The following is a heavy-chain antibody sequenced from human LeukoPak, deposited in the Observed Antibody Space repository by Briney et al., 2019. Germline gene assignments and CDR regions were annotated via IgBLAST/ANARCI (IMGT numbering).Heavy chain of an antibody. Sequence: PGGFLRLSCAGSGFTFNTYNMNWVRQAPGKGLEWVSSISSSSSYIYYADSVKGRFTISRDNAKNSLYLQMNSLRAEDTAVYYCAREMHYSGYDLDYFDYWGQGTLVTVSS. J-gene: IGHJ4*02. CDR2: ISSSSSYI. D-gene: IGHD5-12*01. CDR3: AREMHYSGYDLDYFDY. CDR1: GFTFNTYN. V-gene: IGHV3-21*04.